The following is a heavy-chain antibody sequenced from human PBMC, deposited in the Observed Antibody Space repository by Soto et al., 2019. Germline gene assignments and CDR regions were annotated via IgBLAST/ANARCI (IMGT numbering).Heavy chain of an antibody. J-gene: IGHJ4*02. V-gene: IGHV5-51*03. Sequence: EVQLVQSGAEVKKPGESLKISCKGSGYSFTSYWIGWVRQMPGKGLEWMGIIYPGDSDTRYSPSFQGQVTISADKSISTAYLQWSSLKASDTAMYYCASPGEYSSSLGAPRGWDYWGQGTLVTVSS. CDR2: IYPGDSDT. D-gene: IGHD6-6*01. CDR1: GYSFTSYW. CDR3: ASPGEYSSSLGAPRGWDY.